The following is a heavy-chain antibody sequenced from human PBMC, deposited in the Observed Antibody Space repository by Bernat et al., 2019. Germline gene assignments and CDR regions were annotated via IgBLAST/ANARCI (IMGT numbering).Heavy chain of an antibody. CDR2: IIPMFGTE. D-gene: IGHD2/OR15-2a*01. V-gene: IGHV1-69*12. J-gene: IGHJ6*02. CDR3: ARGEGEYSYGQFYGMDV. CDR1: GGTFSRYA. Sequence: QVQVVQSGAEVKKPGSSVKVSCKASGGTFSRYAIHWERQAPGQGLEWLGGIIPMFGTEKYARKFQDRVTITADESTSTVYMEVRSLKSEDTAVYYCARGEGEYSYGQFYGMDVWGQGTTVTVSS.